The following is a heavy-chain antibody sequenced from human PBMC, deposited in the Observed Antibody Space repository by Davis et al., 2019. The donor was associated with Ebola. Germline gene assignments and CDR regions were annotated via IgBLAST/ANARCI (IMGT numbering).Heavy chain of an antibody. D-gene: IGHD2/OR15-2a*01. Sequence: GESLKISCAASGFTFSSYGMHWVRQAPGKGLEWVAVISYDGSNKYYADSVKGRFTISRDNSKNTLYLQMNSLRAEDTAVYYCAKGDSMLHWGQGTLVTVSS. V-gene: IGHV3-30*18. CDR3: AKGDSMLH. J-gene: IGHJ4*02. CDR1: GFTFSSYG. CDR2: ISYDGSNK.